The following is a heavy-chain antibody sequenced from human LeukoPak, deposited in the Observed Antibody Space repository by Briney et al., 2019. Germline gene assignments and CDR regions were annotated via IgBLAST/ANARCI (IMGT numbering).Heavy chain of an antibody. CDR2: ISNDGSNK. V-gene: IGHV3-30*03. CDR3: AMTTVTAWYFDY. D-gene: IGHD4-17*01. J-gene: IGHJ4*02. CDR1: GFTFSSYG. Sequence: GGSLRLSCAASGFTFSSYGMHWVRQAPGKGLGGVAVISNDGSNKHYGDSVKGRFTISRDNSKNTLYLQMDSLRGEDTAVYYCAMTTVTAWYFDYWGQGTLVTVSS.